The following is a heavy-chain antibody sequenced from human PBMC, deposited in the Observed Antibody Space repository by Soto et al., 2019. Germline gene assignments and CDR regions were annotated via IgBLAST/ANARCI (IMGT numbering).Heavy chain of an antibody. D-gene: IGHD6-19*01. J-gene: IGHJ4*02. Sequence: SETLSLTCAVYGGSFSGYYWSWIRQPPGKGLEWIGEINHSGSTNYNPSLKSRVTISVDTSKNQFSLKLSSVTAADTAVYYCATSPRYSSGWYDYWGQGTLVTV. CDR2: INHSGST. CDR3: ATSPRYSSGWYDY. CDR1: GGSFSGYY. V-gene: IGHV4-34*01.